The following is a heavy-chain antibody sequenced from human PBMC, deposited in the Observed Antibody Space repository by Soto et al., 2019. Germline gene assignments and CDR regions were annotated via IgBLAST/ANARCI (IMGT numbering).Heavy chain of an antibody. D-gene: IGHD2-15*01. V-gene: IGHV1-2*02. Sequence: GASVKVSCKASGYTFTGYYMHWVRQAPGQGLEWMGWINPNSGGTNYAQKFQGRVTMTRDTSISTAYMELSRLRSDDTAVYYCARDPTVGCSGGSCYLYYYGMDVWGQGTTVTVSS. CDR1: GYTFTGYY. J-gene: IGHJ6*02. CDR2: INPNSGGT. CDR3: ARDPTVGCSGGSCYLYYYGMDV.